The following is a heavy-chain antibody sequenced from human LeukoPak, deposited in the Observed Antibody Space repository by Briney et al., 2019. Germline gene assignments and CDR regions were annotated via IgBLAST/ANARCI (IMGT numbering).Heavy chain of an antibody. CDR1: GDSVSSYSAA. Sequence: SQTLSLTCAISGDSVSSYSAAWHWIRQSPSRGLEWLGRTYYRSKWYNDYAVSVKSRITINPDTSKNQFSLHLNSVTPEDTGVYYCARGVQITGFDYWRQGTLVTVSS. D-gene: IGHD5-24*01. CDR3: ARGVQITGFDY. J-gene: IGHJ4*02. V-gene: IGHV6-1*01. CDR2: TYYRSKWYN.